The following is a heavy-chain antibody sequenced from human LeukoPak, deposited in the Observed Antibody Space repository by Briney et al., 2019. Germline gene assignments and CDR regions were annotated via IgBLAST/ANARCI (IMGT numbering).Heavy chain of an antibody. D-gene: IGHD1-26*01. J-gene: IGHJ3*02. CDR3: ASSRGPSGSYWSYAFDI. CDR1: GYTFTSYD. V-gene: IGHV1-8*01. Sequence: VSVKVSCKASGYTFTSYDINWVRQATGQGLEWMGWMNPNSGNTGYAQKFQGRVTMTRNTSISTAYMELSSLRSEDTAVYYCASSRGPSGSYWSYAFDIWGQGTMVTVSS. CDR2: MNPNSGNT.